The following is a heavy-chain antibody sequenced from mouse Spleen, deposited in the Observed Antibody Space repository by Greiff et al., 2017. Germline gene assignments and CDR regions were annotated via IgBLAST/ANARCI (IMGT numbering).Heavy chain of an antibody. CDR3: AMTTATGAY. CDR1: GYTFTSYW. Sequence: QVQLQQPGAELVKPGASVKLSCKASGYTFTSYWMHWVKQRPGQGLEWIGMIHPNSGSTNYNEKFKSKATLTVDKSSSTAYMQLSSLTSEDSAVYYCAMTTATGAYWGQGTLVTVSA. D-gene: IGHD1-2*01. CDR2: IHPNSGST. J-gene: IGHJ3*01. V-gene: IGHV1-64*01.